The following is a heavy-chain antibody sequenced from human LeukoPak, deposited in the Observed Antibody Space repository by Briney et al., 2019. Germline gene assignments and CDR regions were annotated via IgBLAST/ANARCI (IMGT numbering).Heavy chain of an antibody. CDR1: GDSVSSNSAV. Sequence: SQTLSLTCAISGDSVSSNSAVWNWIRQSPSRGLEWLGRTYYRSKWYNDYAVPAKSRITIKPDTSKNQFSLQLNSATPEDTAVYYCARLGLGGAFDIWGQGTMVTVSS. CDR2: TYYRSKWYN. J-gene: IGHJ3*02. CDR3: ARLGLGGAFDI. V-gene: IGHV6-1*01. D-gene: IGHD2-15*01.